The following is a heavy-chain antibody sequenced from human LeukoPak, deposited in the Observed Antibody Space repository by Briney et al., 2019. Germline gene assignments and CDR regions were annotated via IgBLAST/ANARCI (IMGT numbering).Heavy chain of an antibody. J-gene: IGHJ4*02. D-gene: IGHD6-19*01. Sequence: PSETLSLTCTISGASIDSYYWSWIRQPPGKGLEWIGYIYYSGTTNYNPSLKRRVTISVDTSKNQFSLKLSSVTAADTAVYYCARDFGAIAVAPPFVWGQGTLVTVSS. CDR3: ARDFGAIAVAPPFV. CDR2: IYYSGTT. CDR1: GASIDSYY. V-gene: IGHV4-59*12.